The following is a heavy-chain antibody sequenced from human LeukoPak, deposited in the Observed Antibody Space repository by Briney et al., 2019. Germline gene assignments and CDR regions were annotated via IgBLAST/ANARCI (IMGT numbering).Heavy chain of an antibody. CDR2: INTSGGST. CDR1: GFTFRHYD. D-gene: IGHD2-21*01. J-gene: IGHJ4*02. CDR3: MKLPTMIIVIDTDFEY. Sequence: GGSLRLSCVASGFTFRHYDMSWVRQAPGKGLEWVSSINTSGGSTYYADSLQGRFTISRDNSKNTLHLQMNNVRAEDAALYYCMKLPTMIIVIDTDFEYWGQGAQVTVSS. V-gene: IGHV3-23*01.